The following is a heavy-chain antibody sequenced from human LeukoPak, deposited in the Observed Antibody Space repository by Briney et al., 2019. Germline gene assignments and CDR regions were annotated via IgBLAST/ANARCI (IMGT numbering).Heavy chain of an antibody. CDR2: ISSSSSYI. J-gene: IGHJ6*02. CDR3: ARWDDYYGSGSLRNYYGMDV. Sequence: GGSLRLSCAASGFTFSSYSMNWVRQAPGKGLEWVSSISSSSSYIYYADSVKGRFTISRDNAKNSLYLQMNSLRAEDTAVYYCARWDDYYGSGSLRNYYGMDVWGQGTTVTVSS. V-gene: IGHV3-21*01. D-gene: IGHD3-10*01. CDR1: GFTFSSYS.